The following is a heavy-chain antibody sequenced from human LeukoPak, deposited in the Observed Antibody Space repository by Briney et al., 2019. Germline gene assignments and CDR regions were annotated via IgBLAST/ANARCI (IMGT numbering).Heavy chain of an antibody. Sequence: GESLQISGKASGYTFTSYRISWVRQMPGKGLEWMGRIDPRGSYNNYSPSFQGHVTITVYKSISTAYLQCSSIEAPSAAMYSCASRGMPAAMPGVNWFDPWGQGTLVTVSS. CDR3: ASRGMPAAMPGVNWFDP. D-gene: IGHD2-2*01. J-gene: IGHJ5*02. CDR1: GYTFTSYR. V-gene: IGHV5-10-1*01. CDR2: IDPRGSYN.